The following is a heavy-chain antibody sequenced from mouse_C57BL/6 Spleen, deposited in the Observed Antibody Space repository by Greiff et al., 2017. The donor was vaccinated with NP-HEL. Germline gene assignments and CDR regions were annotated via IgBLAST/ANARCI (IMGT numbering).Heavy chain of an antibody. Sequence: EVKLMESGPELVKPGASVKISCKASGYSFTGYYMNWVKQSPEKSLEWIGEINPSTGGTTYNQKFKAKATLTVDKSSSTAYMQLKSLTSEDSAVYYCARGITTVVATSDYFDYWGQGTTLTVSS. CDR2: INPSTGGT. CDR1: GYSFTGYY. V-gene: IGHV1-42*01. D-gene: IGHD1-1*01. CDR3: ARGITTVVATSDYFDY. J-gene: IGHJ2*01.